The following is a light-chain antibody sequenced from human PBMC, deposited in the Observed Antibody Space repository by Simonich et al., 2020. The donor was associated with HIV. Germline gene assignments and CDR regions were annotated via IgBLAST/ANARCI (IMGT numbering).Light chain of an antibody. V-gene: IGKV3-15*01. J-gene: IGKJ2*01. Sequence: EIVLTQSPATLSLSPGERATLSCRASQSVSSYLAWYQQNPGQAPRLLIYDASTRATGIPARFSGSGSGTEFTLTISSLQSEDFAVYYCQQYNTWPPAYTFGQGTKLEIK. CDR1: QSVSSY. CDR2: DAS. CDR3: QQYNTWPPAYT.